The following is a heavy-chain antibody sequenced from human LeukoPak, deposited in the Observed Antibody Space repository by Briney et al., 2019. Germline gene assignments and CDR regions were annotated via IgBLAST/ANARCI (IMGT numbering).Heavy chain of an antibody. D-gene: IGHD6-13*01. Sequence: ARSLRLTCAASGFTFSSYGMHWVRQAPRKRLQGVAVISYDGSNKYYADSVKGRFTISRDNSKNTLYLQMNSLRAEDTAVYYCAKESPIAAGTPPLDYWGQGTRVTVSS. CDR2: ISYDGSNK. CDR3: AKESPIAAGTPPLDY. J-gene: IGHJ4*02. CDR1: GFTFSSYG. V-gene: IGHV3-30*18.